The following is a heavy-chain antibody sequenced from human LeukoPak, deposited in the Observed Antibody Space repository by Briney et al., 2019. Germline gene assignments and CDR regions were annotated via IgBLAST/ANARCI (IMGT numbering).Heavy chain of an antibody. J-gene: IGHJ4*02. V-gene: IGHV3-30*03. D-gene: IGHD1-26*01. Sequence: GGSLRLSCAASGFTFSSYGMHWVRQAPGKGLEWVAVISYDGSNKYYADPVKGRFTISRDNSKNTLYLQMNSLRAEDTAVYYCASGNYFDYWGQGTLVTVSS. CDR3: ASGNYFDY. CDR1: GFTFSSYG. CDR2: ISYDGSNK.